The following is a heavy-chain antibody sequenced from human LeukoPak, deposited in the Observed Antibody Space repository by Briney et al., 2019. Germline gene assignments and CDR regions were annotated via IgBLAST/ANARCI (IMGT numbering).Heavy chain of an antibody. V-gene: IGHV3-23*01. CDR2: ISGSGDAT. J-gene: IGHJ5*02. CDR3: AKNAALPYCTGTSCPIDP. Sequence: PGGSLRLSCAASGFTFSNSGMNWVRQAPGKGLEWVSGISGSGDATHYADSVKGRFTISRDNSKSTLFLQLDSLRDDDTAVYFCAKNAALPYCTGTSCPIDPWGQGTLVTVSS. CDR1: GFTFSNSG. D-gene: IGHD2-8*01.